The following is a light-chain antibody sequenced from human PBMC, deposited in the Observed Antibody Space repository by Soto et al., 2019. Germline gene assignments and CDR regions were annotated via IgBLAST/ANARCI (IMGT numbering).Light chain of an antibody. CDR1: QSVSIN. CDR3: QQHGTSPRT. V-gene: IGKV3-15*01. CDR2: GAS. J-gene: IGKJ1*01. Sequence: EIVMTQSPATLSVSPGERATLSCRASQSVSINLAWYQQKPGQVPRLLIYGASTRANGIPARFSGSGSGTDFTLIISRLEPEDFAVYYCQQHGTSPRTFGHGTKVDI.